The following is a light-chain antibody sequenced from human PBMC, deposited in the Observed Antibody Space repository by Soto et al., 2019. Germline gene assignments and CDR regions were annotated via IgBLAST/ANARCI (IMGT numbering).Light chain of an antibody. CDR1: ASDIGGYTF. CDR2: DVN. Sequence: QSALPQPPSASGSPGQSVAISCTGTASDIGGYTFVSWYQHHPGKAPKLLIYDVNKRPSGVPDRFSGSKSGNTASLTVSGLQAEDDADYYCSAHGGTNPYVFGTVTKVTVL. CDR3: SAHGGTNPYV. V-gene: IGLV2-8*01. J-gene: IGLJ1*01.